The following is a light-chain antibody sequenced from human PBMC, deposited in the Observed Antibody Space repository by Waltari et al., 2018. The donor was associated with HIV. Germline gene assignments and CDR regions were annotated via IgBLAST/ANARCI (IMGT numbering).Light chain of an antibody. V-gene: IGKV1-5*03. CDR2: KAS. CDR1: QSISSW. Sequence: DIQMTQSPSTLSASVGDRVTITCRASQSISSWLAWYQQKPGKAPKLLIYKASSLESGVPSRFSGSGSGTEFTLTISSLEPEDFAVYYCQQRSNWPGVTFGGGTKVEIK. J-gene: IGKJ4*01. CDR3: QQRSNWPGVT.